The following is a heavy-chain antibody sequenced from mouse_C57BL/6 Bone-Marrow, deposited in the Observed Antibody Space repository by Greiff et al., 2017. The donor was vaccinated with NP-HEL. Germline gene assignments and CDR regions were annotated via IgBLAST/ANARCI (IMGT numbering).Heavy chain of an antibody. V-gene: IGHV1-76*01. CDR1: GYTFTDYY. J-gene: IGHJ4*01. Sequence: VQLQESGAELVRPGASVNLSCKASGYTFTDYYINWVKQRPGQGLEWIARIYPGSGNTYYNEKFKGKATLTAEKSSSTAYMQLSSLTSEDSAVYFCARWARRGQGTSVTVSS. CDR3: ARWAR. CDR2: IYPGSGNT.